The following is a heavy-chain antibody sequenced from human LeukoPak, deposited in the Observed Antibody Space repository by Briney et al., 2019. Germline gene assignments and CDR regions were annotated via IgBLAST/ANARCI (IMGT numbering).Heavy chain of an antibody. CDR2: IKQDGSEK. Sequence: GGSLRLSCAASGFTFSSYWMNWVRQAPGKGLEWVANIKQDGSEKYYVDSVKGRFTISRDNSKNTLYLQMNSLRAEDTAVYYCAKAPWYYYDSSGFFDYWGQGTLVTVSS. J-gene: IGHJ4*02. CDR1: GFTFSSYW. V-gene: IGHV3-7*03. D-gene: IGHD3-22*01. CDR3: AKAPWYYYDSSGFFDY.